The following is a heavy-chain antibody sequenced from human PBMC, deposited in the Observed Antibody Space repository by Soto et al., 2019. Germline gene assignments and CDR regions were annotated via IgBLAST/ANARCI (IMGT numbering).Heavy chain of an antibody. D-gene: IGHD3-10*01. V-gene: IGHV1-8*01. CDR1: GYTFTSYD. J-gene: IGHJ4*02. CDR3: ATPTPLRGAMITNINFDF. CDR2: MNPGSGDT. Sequence: ASLKVSCKASGYTFTSYDINWLLQATGQGLAWMGLMNPGSGDTGYAQKFQGRVTVTEDTVTGTAYMELRGLKSDDTAVYYCATPTPLRGAMITNINFDFWGQGTPVTVSS.